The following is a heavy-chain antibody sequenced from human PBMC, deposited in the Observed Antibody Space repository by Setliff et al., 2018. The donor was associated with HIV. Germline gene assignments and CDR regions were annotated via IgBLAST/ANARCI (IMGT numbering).Heavy chain of an antibody. CDR3: TRGNPAERYEF. D-gene: IGHD5-12*01. J-gene: IGHJ1*01. CDR1: GYTLTEVS. Sequence: ASVKVSCKVSGYTLTEVSMHWVRQAPKKGLEWMGYFDPQDGETVHAQKFQDRVTMTTDTSTGTVYMELRSLRSDDTAVYYCTRGNPAERYEFWGPGTLVTVSS. CDR2: FDPQDGET. V-gene: IGHV1-24*01.